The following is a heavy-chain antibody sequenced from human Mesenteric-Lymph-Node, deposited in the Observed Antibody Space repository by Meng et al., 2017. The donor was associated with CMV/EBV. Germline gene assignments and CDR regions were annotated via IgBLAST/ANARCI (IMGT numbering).Heavy chain of an antibody. J-gene: IGHJ4*02. CDR2: IGYDGSKK. D-gene: IGHD3-16*01. CDR3: AKDGAV. Sequence: GESLKISCAASGFIFSNYDMQWVRQAPGKGLEWVAVIGYDGSKKYYGDSVRGRFTISRDNPKNALYLQMNSLRVEDTAIYYCAKDGAVWGQGTQVTVSS. V-gene: IGHV3-33*06. CDR1: GFIFSNYD.